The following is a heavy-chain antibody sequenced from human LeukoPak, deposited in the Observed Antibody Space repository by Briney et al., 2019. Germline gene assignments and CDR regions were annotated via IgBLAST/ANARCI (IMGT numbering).Heavy chain of an antibody. V-gene: IGHV1-2*02. CDR1: GYTFTSYG. CDR2: INPNSGGT. J-gene: IGHJ4*02. D-gene: IGHD3-10*01. Sequence: ASVKVSCKASGYTFTSYGISWVRQAPGQGLEWMGWINPNSGGTNYAQKFQGRVTMTRDTSISTAYMELSRLRSDDTAVYYCARAAMVRGVIIRWGQGTLVTVSS. CDR3: ARAAMVRGVIIR.